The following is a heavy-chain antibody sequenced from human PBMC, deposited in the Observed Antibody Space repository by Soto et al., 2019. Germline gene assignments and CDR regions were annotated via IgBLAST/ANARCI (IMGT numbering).Heavy chain of an antibody. Sequence: EQLVESGGGVVQPGRSLRHSCAASGFTFGDYAMHWVRQAPGKGLEWVAVIWHDGSNKYYADSVKGRFTISRDNSKNMVYLQMNSLRVEDTAVYYCTRPALLVTTFDYWGQGILVTVSS. J-gene: IGHJ4*02. V-gene: IGHV3-33*01. CDR2: IWHDGSNK. D-gene: IGHD4-17*01. CDR1: GFTFGDYA. CDR3: TRPALLVTTFDY.